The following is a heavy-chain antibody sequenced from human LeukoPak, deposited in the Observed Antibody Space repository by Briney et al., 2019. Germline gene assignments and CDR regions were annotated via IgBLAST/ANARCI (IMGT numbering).Heavy chain of an antibody. CDR2: ISYDGSNK. Sequence: GGSLRLSCAASGFTFSSYGMHWVRQAPGKGLEWVAVISYDGSNKYYADSVKGRFTISRDNSKNTLYLQMNSLRAEDTAVCYCAKDRGYGLVDYWGQGTLVTVSS. V-gene: IGHV3-30*18. J-gene: IGHJ4*02. D-gene: IGHD5-12*01. CDR1: GFTFSSYG. CDR3: AKDRGYGLVDY.